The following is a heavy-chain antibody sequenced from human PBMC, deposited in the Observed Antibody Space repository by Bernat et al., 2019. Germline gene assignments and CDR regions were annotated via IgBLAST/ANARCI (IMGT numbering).Heavy chain of an antibody. J-gene: IGHJ4*02. D-gene: IGHD2-2*01. CDR1: GFTFSSYG. V-gene: IGHV3-33*01. CDR3: ASAEVVPAGPFDY. CDR2: IWYDGSNK. Sequence: QVQLVESGGGVVQPGRSLRPSCAASGFTFSSYGMHWVRQAPGKGLEWVAVIWYDGSNKYYADSVKGRFTISRDNSKNTLYLQMNSLRAEDTAVYYCASAEVVPAGPFDYWGQGTLVTVSS.